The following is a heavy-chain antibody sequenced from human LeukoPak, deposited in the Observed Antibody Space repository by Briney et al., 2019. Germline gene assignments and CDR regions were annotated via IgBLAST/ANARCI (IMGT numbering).Heavy chain of an antibody. J-gene: IGHJ4*02. CDR2: IYSGGST. Sequence: GGSLRLSCVASGFTVSSNYMSWVRQAPGKGLEWVSVIYSGGSTYYSDSVKGRFTISRDNSTNTLYLQMNSLIAEDTSVYYCLRDDRDGYNWGYFAYWSEGTLVTVSS. CDR1: GFTVSSNY. D-gene: IGHD5-24*01. CDR3: LRDDRDGYNWGYFAY. V-gene: IGHV3-53*01.